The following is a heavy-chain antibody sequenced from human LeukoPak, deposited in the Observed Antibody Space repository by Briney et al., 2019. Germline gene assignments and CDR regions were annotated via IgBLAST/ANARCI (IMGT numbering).Heavy chain of an antibody. CDR3: AELGITMIGGV. CDR2: ISSSGSTI. D-gene: IGHD3-10*02. V-gene: IGHV3-48*03. CDR1: GFTFSSYE. Sequence: GGSLRLSCAASGFTFSSYEMNWVRQAPGKGLEWVSYISSSGSTIYYADSVKGRFTISRDNAKNSLYLHMNSLRAEDTAVYYCAELGITMIGGVWGKGTTVTISS. J-gene: IGHJ6*04.